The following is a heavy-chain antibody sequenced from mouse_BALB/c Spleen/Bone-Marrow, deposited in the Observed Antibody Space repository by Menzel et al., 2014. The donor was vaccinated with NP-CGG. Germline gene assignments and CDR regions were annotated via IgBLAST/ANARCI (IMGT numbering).Heavy chain of an antibody. CDR2: ISTYSGNT. CDR3: ARGSYYDPAWFAY. CDR1: GYTFTDYA. J-gene: IGHJ3*01. D-gene: IGHD2-4*01. Sequence: VQLQQSGPELVRPGVSVKISCKGSGYTFTDYAMHWVKRSHAKSLEWIGVISTYSGNTNYNQKFKGKATMTVDKSSSTAYMELARLTSEDSAIYYCARGSYYDPAWFAYWGQGTLVTVSA. V-gene: IGHV1-67*01.